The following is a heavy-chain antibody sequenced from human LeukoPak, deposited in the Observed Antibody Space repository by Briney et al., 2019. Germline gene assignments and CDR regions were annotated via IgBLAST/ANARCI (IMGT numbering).Heavy chain of an antibody. CDR1: GFTFSSYW. D-gene: IGHD1-26*01. V-gene: IGHV3-74*01. J-gene: IGHJ4*02. CDR3: ARPGSGSYEKYYFDY. Sequence: GGSLRLSCAASGFTFSSYWMHWVRQAPGKGLVWVSRINSDGSSTSYADSVKGRFTISRDNAKNTPYPQMNSLRAEDTAVYYCARPGSGSYEKYYFDYWGQGTLVTVSS. CDR2: INSDGSST.